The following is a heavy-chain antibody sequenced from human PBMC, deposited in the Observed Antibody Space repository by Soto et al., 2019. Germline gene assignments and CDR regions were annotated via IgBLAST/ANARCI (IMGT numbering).Heavy chain of an antibody. Sequence: GGSLRLSCAASGFTFSSYAMSWVRQAPGKGLKRVSAISGSGGSTYYADTVKGRFTISRDNSKNTLYLQMNSQRAEDTSVYYCAKVKITYYDILTGPTPNYYYYYMNVWGKGTTVTVSS. V-gene: IGHV3-23*01. CDR2: ISGSGGST. D-gene: IGHD3-9*01. CDR3: AKVKITYYDILTGPTPNYYYYYMNV. J-gene: IGHJ6*03. CDR1: GFTFSSYA.